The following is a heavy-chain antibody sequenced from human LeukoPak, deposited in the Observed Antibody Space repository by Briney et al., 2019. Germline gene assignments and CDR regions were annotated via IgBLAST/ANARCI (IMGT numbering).Heavy chain of an antibody. CDR3: AKDRYSYGWDYYFDY. D-gene: IGHD5-18*01. CDR2: ISGSGGST. J-gene: IGHJ4*02. Sequence: GGSLRLSCAASGFTFSSYAMSWVRQAPGKGLEWVSAISGSGGSTYYADSVKGRFTISRDNSKNTLYLQMNSLRAEDAAVYYCAKDRYSYGWDYYFDYWGQGTLVTVSS. V-gene: IGHV3-23*01. CDR1: GFTFSSYA.